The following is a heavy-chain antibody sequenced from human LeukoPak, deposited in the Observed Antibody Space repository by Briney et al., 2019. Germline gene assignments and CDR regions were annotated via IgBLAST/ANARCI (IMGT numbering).Heavy chain of an antibody. V-gene: IGHV1-46*01. CDR2: INPSGGST. J-gene: IGHJ4*02. D-gene: IGHD3-22*01. CDR1: GYTFTSYY. CDR3: AREGLYYDSSGYPDY. Sequence: ASVTVSCTASGYTFTSYYMHWVRQAPGQGLEWMGKINPSGGSTSYAQKFQGRVTMTRDTSTSTVYMELSSLRSEDTAVYYCAREGLYYDSSGYPDYWGQGTLVTVSS.